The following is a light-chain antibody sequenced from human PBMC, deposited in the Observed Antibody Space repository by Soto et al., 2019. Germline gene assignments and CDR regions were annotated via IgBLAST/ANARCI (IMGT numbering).Light chain of an antibody. CDR2: GAS. CDR3: QQYGSLPYT. V-gene: IGKV3-20*01. J-gene: IGKJ2*01. Sequence: EIVLTQSPGTLSLSPGEGASLSCRAGQSVSRYLAWYQQRPGQAPRLLIYGASSRATGTLDRFSGSGSGTDFTLTISRLEPEDFAMYYCQQYGSLPYTFGQGTKLEIK. CDR1: QSVSRY.